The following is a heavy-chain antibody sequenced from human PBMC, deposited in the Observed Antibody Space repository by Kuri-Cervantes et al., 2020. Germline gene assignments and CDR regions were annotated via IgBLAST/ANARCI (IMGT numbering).Heavy chain of an antibody. J-gene: IGHJ6*03. D-gene: IGHD3-10*01. CDR2: ISYDGSNK. CDR3: ARARWFRESPLAYYYMDV. Sequence: GESLKISCAASGSTFSDYYMNWVRQAPGKGLEWVAVISYDGSNKYYADSVKGRFTISRDNAKNTLYLQMSSLRAEDTAVYYCARARWFRESPLAYYYMDVWGKGTTVTVSS. V-gene: IGHV3-30*03. CDR1: GSTFSDYY.